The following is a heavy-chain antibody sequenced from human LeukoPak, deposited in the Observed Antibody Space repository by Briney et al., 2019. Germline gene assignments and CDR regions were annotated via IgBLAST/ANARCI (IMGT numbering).Heavy chain of an antibody. CDR1: GFTFSSYA. J-gene: IGHJ4*02. Sequence: GGSLRLSCAAPGFTFSSYAMSWVRQAPGKGLEWVSAISGSGGSTYCADSVKGRFTISRDNSKNTLYLQMNSLRAEDTAVYYCAKTPAIVVVHFDYWGQGTLVTVSS. D-gene: IGHD3-22*01. CDR3: AKTPAIVVVHFDY. CDR2: ISGSGGST. V-gene: IGHV3-23*01.